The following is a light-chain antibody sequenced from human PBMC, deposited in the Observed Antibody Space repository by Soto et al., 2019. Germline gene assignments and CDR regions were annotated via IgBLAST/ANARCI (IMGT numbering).Light chain of an antibody. CDR2: DAS. Sequence: DIQMTQSPSTLSASVGDRVTITCRASQSISSWLAWYQQKPGKAPKLLIYDASSLESGVPSRFSGSGSGTEFTLTISSLQPDDFATYYCQHGWTFGQGTRWIS. J-gene: IGKJ1*01. V-gene: IGKV1-5*01. CDR1: QSISSW. CDR3: QHGWT.